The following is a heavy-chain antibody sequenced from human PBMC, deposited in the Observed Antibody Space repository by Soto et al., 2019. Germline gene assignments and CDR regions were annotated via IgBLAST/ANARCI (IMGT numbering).Heavy chain of an antibody. V-gene: IGHV3-21*01. J-gene: IGHJ4*02. CDR2: ISSSSSYT. CDR3: ARFGYTTEAH. D-gene: IGHD5-12*01. CDR1: GFTFSSYT. Sequence: EVQLMESGGGLVKPGGSLRLSCAASGFTFSSYTMIWVRQAPGKGLEWVSSISSSSSYTYYADSVKGRFTISSDNAKNSLYLQMNSLSAEDTAVYYCARFGYTTEAHWGQGTLVTVSS.